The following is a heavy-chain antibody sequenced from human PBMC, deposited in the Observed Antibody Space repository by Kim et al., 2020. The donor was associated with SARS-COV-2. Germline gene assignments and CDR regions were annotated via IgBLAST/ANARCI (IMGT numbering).Heavy chain of an antibody. CDR3: ARNTAFDY. Sequence: NEKYCVDSVKGRLTISRDNAKNSVYLQMSSLRAEDTAVYYCARNTAFDYWGQGTLVTVSS. V-gene: IGHV3-7*03. J-gene: IGHJ4*02. D-gene: IGHD4-17*01. CDR2: NEK.